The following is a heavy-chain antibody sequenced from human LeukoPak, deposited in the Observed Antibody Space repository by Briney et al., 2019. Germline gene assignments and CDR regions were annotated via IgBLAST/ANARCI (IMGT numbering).Heavy chain of an antibody. CDR1: GESINPYY. D-gene: IGHD2/OR15-2a*01. CDR2: IYKSGST. V-gene: IGHV4-4*07. J-gene: IGHJ6*03. Sequence: SETLSLTCTVSGESINPYYWNWLRQPAGKGLEWIGHIYKSGSTNYNPSLKSRVTISLDTSKNQFSLKLRSVTAADTAVYFCARSFLDYMDVWGKGTTVTVSS. CDR3: ARSFLDYMDV.